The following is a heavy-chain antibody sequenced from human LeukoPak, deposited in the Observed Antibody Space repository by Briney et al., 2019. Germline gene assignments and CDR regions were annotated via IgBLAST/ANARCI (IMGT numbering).Heavy chain of an antibody. D-gene: IGHD4-23*01. CDR1: GYTFTNYY. J-gene: IGHJ1*01. V-gene: IGHV1-46*01. CDR3: ARVEADYGGAEYFQH. CDR2: INPSGGST. Sequence: ASVKVSCKASGYTFTNYYIHWVRQAPGQGLEWMGIINPSGGSTNFAQKFQGRVTMTTDTSTSTAYMELRSLRSDDTAVYYCARVEADYGGAEYFQHWGQGTLVTVSS.